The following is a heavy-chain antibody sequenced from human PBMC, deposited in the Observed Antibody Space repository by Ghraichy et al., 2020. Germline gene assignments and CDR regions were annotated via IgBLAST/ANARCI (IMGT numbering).Heavy chain of an antibody. CDR2: ISYDGSNK. CDR1: GFTFSSYG. D-gene: IGHD4-11*01. J-gene: IGHJ5*02. Sequence: GGSLRLSCAASGFTFSSYGMHWVRQAPGKGLEWVAVISYDGSNKYYADSVKGRFTISRDNSKNTLYLQMNSLRAEDTAVYYCAKWVSNYGSTNWFDPWGQGTLVTVSS. V-gene: IGHV3-30*18. CDR3: AKWVSNYGSTNWFDP.